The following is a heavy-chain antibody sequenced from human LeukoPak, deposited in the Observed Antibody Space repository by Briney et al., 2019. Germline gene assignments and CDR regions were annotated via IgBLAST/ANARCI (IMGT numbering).Heavy chain of an antibody. V-gene: IGHV5-51*01. D-gene: IGHD6-13*01. CDR1: GYSSSNYW. Sequence: GESLKISCKASGYSSSNYWIGWVRQLPGKGLDWMGIIYPGDSDIKYSPPFQGQVTISADKSIDTAYLQWSSLKASDTAIYFCARQVSNWSPFDYWGQGTLVTVSS. CDR2: IYPGDSDI. J-gene: IGHJ4*02. CDR3: ARQVSNWSPFDY.